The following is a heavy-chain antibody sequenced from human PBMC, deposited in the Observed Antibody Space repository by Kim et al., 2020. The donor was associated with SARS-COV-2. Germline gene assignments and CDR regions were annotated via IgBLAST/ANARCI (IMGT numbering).Heavy chain of an antibody. CDR2: SDTT. V-gene: IGHV3-72*01. J-gene: IGHJ3*02. Sequence: SDTTQYAASVKGRLIISRDDSENSLYLQMNSLKTDDTAVYYCVRFVSAFDIWGRGTMVTVSS. CDR3: VRFVSAFDI.